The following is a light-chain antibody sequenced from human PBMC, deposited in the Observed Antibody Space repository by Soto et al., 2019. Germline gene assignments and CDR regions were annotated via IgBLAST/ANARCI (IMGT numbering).Light chain of an antibody. CDR2: DAS. CDR1: QSVSSN. CDR3: QQYNNWPPT. V-gene: IGKV3-15*01. Sequence: EIVMTQSPATLSVSPGERATLSCRASQSVSSNLAWYQQKPGQAPRLLIYDASTRATGIPARFSGSGSGTDFTLTISSLQSEDFAVYYCQQYNNWPPTFGQGTKLEIK. J-gene: IGKJ2*01.